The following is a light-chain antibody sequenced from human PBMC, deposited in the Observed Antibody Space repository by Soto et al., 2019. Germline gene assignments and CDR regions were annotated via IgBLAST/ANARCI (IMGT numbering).Light chain of an antibody. CDR2: GAS. CDR1: QSISSD. V-gene: IGKV3-15*01. Sequence: EIVMTQSPASLSVSPGERAIVACRAGQSISSDLAWYQQEPGQAARLLIYGASTRATGVPSRFSGSGSGTEFIITISSLQSEDFGVYYCQQYNNWPRTFGRGTKVDI. CDR3: QQYNNWPRT. J-gene: IGKJ1*01.